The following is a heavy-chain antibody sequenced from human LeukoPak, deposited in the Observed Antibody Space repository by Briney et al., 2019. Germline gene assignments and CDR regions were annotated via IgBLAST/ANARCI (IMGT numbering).Heavy chain of an antibody. Sequence: SETLSLTCTVSGGSISSSRYYWGWIRQTPGKGLEWIASMSDSGSTYYSPSLRSRISISIDTSKNQFSLSRSSVTAADTAVYYCAAMYTSSHSWGQGTLVTVSS. CDR3: AAMYTSSHS. D-gene: IGHD6-6*01. J-gene: IGHJ4*02. CDR1: GGSISSSRYY. V-gene: IGHV4-39*07. CDR2: MSDSGST.